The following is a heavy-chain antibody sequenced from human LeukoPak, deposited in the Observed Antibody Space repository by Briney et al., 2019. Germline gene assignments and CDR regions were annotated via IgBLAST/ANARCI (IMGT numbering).Heavy chain of an antibody. D-gene: IGHD2-15*01. CDR1: GYTFTSYY. CDR3: ARDWGGYCSGGSCYSGYFDY. CDR2: INPSGGST. V-gene: IGHV1-46*01. Sequence: ASVKVSCKASGYTFTSYYMHWVRQAPGQGLEWMGIINPSGGSTSYAQKFQGRVTMTRDTSTSTVYMELSSLRSEDTAVYYCARDWGGYCSGGSCYSGYFDYWGQGTLVTVSS. J-gene: IGHJ4*02.